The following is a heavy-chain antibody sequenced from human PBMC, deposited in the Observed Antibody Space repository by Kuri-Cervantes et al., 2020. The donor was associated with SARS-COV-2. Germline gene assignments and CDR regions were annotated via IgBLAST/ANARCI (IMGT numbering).Heavy chain of an antibody. J-gene: IGHJ4*02. V-gene: IGHV3-21*01. D-gene: IGHD2-15*01. Sequence: GESLKISCAASGFTFSDHYMNWVRQAPGKGLEWVSSISSSSSYIYYADSVKGRFTISRDNAKNSLYLQMNSLRAEDTAVYYCARELGGGSVWGQGTLVTVSS. CDR2: ISSSSSYI. CDR1: GFTFSDHY. CDR3: ARELGGGSV.